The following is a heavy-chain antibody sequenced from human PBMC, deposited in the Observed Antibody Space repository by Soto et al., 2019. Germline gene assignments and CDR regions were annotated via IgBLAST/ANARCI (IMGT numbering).Heavy chain of an antibody. D-gene: IGHD2-2*01. Sequence: TLSLTCTVSGGSISSGGYYWSWLRQHPGKGLEWIGYIYYSGSTYYNPSLKSRVTISVDTSKNQFSLKLSSVTAADPAVYYCARDSLDCSSTSCAPDWGQGTLVTVSS. CDR3: ARDSLDCSSTSCAPD. V-gene: IGHV4-31*03. CDR2: IYYSGST. CDR1: GGSISSGGYY. J-gene: IGHJ4*02.